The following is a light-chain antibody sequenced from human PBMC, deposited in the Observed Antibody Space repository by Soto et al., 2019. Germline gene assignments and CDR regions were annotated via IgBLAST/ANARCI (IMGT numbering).Light chain of an antibody. V-gene: IGLV2-14*03. CDR2: DVT. J-gene: IGLJ2*01. CDR3: SSYGSSSTI. CDR1: SSDIGLSNY. Sequence: QSVLTQPASVSGSPGQSITISCTGTSSDIGLSNYVSWYQQHPGKAPKLLIYDVTIRPSGVSNRFFGSKSDSTASLTISGLQAEDEADYYCSSYGSSSTIFGGGTKLTVL.